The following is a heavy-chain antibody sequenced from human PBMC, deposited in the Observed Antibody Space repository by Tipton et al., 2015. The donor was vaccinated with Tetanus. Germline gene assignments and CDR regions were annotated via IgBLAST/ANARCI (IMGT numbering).Heavy chain of an antibody. Sequence: TLSLTCTVSGGSISSGGYYWSWIRQHPGKGLEWIGYIYYSGSTYYNPSLKSRVTMSVDTSKNQFSLKLSSVTAADTAVYYCARAFYCSGGSCYVDSWFDPWGQGTLVTVSS. CDR2: IYYSGST. J-gene: IGHJ5*02. V-gene: IGHV4-31*03. CDR3: ARAFYCSGGSCYVDSWFDP. D-gene: IGHD2-15*01. CDR1: GGSISSGGYY.